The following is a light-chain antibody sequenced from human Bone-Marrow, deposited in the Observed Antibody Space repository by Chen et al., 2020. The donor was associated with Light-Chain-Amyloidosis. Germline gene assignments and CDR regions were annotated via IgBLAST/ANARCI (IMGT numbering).Light chain of an antibody. CDR2: EDN. V-gene: IGLV3-10*01. CDR1: ALPQKY. CDR3: DSTDDTGTLGV. J-gene: IGLJ1*01. Sequence: SYELTQPPSVSVSPGQTARITCSGDALPQKYAYWYQQKSGQAPVLVIYEDNKRPSGILERFAGSGSETGATWTRSGALGDDEADYYCDSTDDTGTLGVFGTGTKVTV.